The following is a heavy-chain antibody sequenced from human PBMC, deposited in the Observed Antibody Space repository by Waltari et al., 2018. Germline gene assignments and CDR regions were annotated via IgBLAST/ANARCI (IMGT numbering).Heavy chain of an antibody. J-gene: IGHJ6*02. CDR1: GGSISSYY. CDR3: ARASYYYDSSGYYYYYYYGMDV. D-gene: IGHD3-22*01. V-gene: IGHV4-59*01. CDR2: SYYSGSN. Sequence: QVQLQESGPGLVKPSETLSLTCTVSGGSISSYYWSWIRQPPGKGLEWIGYSYYSGSNNYNPSLKSRVTISVDTSKNQFSLKLSAVTAADTAVYYCARASYYYDSSGYYYYYYYGMDVWGQGTTVTVSS.